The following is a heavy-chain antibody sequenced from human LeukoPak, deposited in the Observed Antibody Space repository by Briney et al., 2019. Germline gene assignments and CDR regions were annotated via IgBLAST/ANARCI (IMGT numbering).Heavy chain of an antibody. CDR2: ISSSSSTI. V-gene: IGHV3-48*01. Sequence: GGSLRLSCAASGFTFSSYSMNWVRQAPGKGLEWVSYISSSSSTIYYADSVKGRFTISRDNAKNSLYLQMNSLRAEDTAVYYCAKQVLLDTLYYFDYWGQGTLVTVSS. D-gene: IGHD3-10*01. J-gene: IGHJ4*02. CDR3: AKQVLLDTLYYFDY. CDR1: GFTFSSYS.